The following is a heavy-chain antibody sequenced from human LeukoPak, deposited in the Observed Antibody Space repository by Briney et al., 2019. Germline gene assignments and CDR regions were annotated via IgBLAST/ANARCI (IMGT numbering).Heavy chain of an antibody. D-gene: IGHD2-15*01. CDR2: IYSDGST. CDR3: ARDCGGGSCLDAFDI. Sequence: GGSLRLSCAASGFAVSTNYLSWVRQAPGKGLEWVSVIYSDGSTYYTDSVKGRFTISRDNSKNTLYLQMNSLRPEDTAVYYCARDCGGGSCLDAFDIWGQGTMVTVSS. J-gene: IGHJ3*02. V-gene: IGHV3-66*02. CDR1: GFAVSTNY.